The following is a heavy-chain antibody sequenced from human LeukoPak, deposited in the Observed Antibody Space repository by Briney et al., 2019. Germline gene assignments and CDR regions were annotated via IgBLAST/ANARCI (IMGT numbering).Heavy chain of an antibody. CDR1: GYAFTSYD. CDR2: MSPNSGDT. Sequence: ASVKVSCKASGYAFTSYDFNWVRQATGQRPEWMGWMSPNSGDTGYAQKFQDRVTMTRNTSISTAYMELSSLRSEDTAVYYCASRIAAAYYYGMDVWGQGTTVTVSS. D-gene: IGHD6-13*01. V-gene: IGHV1-8*01. CDR3: ASRIAAAYYYGMDV. J-gene: IGHJ6*02.